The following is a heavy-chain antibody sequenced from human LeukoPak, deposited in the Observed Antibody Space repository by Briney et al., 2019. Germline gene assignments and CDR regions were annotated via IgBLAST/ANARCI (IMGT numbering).Heavy chain of an antibody. J-gene: IGHJ3*02. V-gene: IGHV1-69*13. D-gene: IGHD4-17*01. CDR3: AFDGDYDAFDI. CDR2: IIPIFGTA. CDR1: GYTFTSYA. Sequence: GASVKVSCKASGYTFTSYAISWVRQAPGQGLEWMGGIIPIFGTANYAQKFQGRVTITADESTSTAYMELSSLRSEDTAVYYCAFDGDYDAFDIWGQGTMVTVSS.